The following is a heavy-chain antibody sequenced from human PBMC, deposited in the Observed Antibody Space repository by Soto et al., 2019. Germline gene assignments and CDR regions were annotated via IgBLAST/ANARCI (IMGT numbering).Heavy chain of an antibody. CDR3: ARGLITGSQYSGGWYYFDS. Sequence: SETLSLTCTLSRSSISSGGYYLSWIRQHPGKGLEWIGYIYYSGSANSNPSLKSRVTISVHTSKSQFSLELSSVTAADTAVYYCARGLITGSQYSGGWYYFDSWGQGTQVTVSS. D-gene: IGHD1-26*01. CDR1: RSSISSGGYY. J-gene: IGHJ4*02. CDR2: IYYSGSA. V-gene: IGHV4-31*03.